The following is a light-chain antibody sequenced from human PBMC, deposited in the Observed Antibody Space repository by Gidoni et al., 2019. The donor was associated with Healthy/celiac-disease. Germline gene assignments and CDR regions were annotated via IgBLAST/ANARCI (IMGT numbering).Light chain of an antibody. Sequence: DIVMTQSPDSLAVSLGERATINCKSSQRVLYSPNNKNYLAWYQQKPGQPPKLLIYWASTRESGVPDRFSGSGSGTDFTLTISSLQAEDVAVYYCQQYYSTPWTXGXGTKVEIK. CDR2: WAS. CDR1: QRVLYSPNNKNY. CDR3: QQYYSTPWT. V-gene: IGKV4-1*01. J-gene: IGKJ1*01.